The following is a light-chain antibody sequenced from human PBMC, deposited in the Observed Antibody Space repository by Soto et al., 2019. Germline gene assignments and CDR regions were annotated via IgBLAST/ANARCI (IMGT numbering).Light chain of an antibody. CDR3: SSYAGSNNHVV. Sequence: QSALTQPPSASGSPGQSVTISCTGTSSDVGGYNYVSWYQQHPGKAPKLMIYEVSKRPSGVPDRFSGSKSGNTASLTVSGLQAEDEADYYCSSYAGSNNHVVFGGGNQVTFL. J-gene: IGLJ2*01. CDR2: EVS. CDR1: SSDVGGYNY. V-gene: IGLV2-8*01.